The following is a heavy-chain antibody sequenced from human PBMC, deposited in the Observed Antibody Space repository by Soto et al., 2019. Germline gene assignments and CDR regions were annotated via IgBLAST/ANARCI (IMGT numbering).Heavy chain of an antibody. D-gene: IGHD3-22*01. Sequence: GWSLRLSCAASGFTFSSYAMSWVRQAPGKGLEWVSAISGSGGSTYYADSVKGRFTISRENSKNTVYLQVSKLRAEDTAVYFCATDQNDSGGYYDSWRQGTMVTVSS. CDR1: GFTFSSYA. V-gene: IGHV3-23*01. CDR3: ATDQNDSGGYYDS. J-gene: IGHJ4*02. CDR2: ISGSGGST.